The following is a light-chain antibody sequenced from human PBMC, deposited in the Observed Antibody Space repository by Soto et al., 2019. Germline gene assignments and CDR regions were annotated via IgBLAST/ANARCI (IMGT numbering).Light chain of an antibody. V-gene: IGKV3-11*01. CDR3: QQRKNWQVT. CDR2: DAS. J-gene: IGKJ5*01. CDR1: QSVSSSN. Sequence: DIVLRQSPDTLSLSPGERATLSCRASQSVSSSNFAWYQQKPAQAPRLLIYDASNRATDIPARFSGSGSGTDFTLTISSLEPEDFAIYYCQQRKNWQVTFGQGTRLEIK.